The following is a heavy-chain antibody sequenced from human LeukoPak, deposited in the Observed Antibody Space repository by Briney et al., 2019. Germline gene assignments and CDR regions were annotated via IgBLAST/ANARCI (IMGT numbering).Heavy chain of an antibody. CDR2: ISGSGGST. Sequence: GGSLRLSCATSGLSFSSYATSWVRQAPGKGLEWLSLISGSGGSTYYADSVRGRFTISRDNSKNTLYLQMNSLRAEDMAVYFCAKGVSGTSRYYFDYWGQGTLVTVSS. CDR3: AKGVSGTSRYYFDY. J-gene: IGHJ4*02. V-gene: IGHV3-23*01. D-gene: IGHD3-10*01. CDR1: GLSFSSYA.